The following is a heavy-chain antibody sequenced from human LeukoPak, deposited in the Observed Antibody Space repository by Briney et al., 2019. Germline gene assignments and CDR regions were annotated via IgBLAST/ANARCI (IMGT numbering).Heavy chain of an antibody. D-gene: IGHD4-23*01. CDR3: AREQVRFVTPHWFDP. Sequence: PSQTLSLTCTVSGGSISSGDYYWSWIRQPPGKGLEWIGYIYYSGSTYYNPSLKSRVTISVDTSKNQFSLKLSSVTAADTAVYYCAREQVRFVTPHWFDPWGQGTTVTVSS. CDR1: GGSISSGDYY. CDR2: IYYSGST. V-gene: IGHV4-30-4*01. J-gene: IGHJ5*01.